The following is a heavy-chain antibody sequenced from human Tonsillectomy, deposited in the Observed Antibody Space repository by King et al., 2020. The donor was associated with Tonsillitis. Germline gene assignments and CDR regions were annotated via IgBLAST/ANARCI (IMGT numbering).Heavy chain of an antibody. J-gene: IGHJ4*02. CDR2: INPNSGTT. Sequence: QLVQSGAEVKKPGASVKVSCKASGYTFTDYYMNWVRQVPGQGLEWMGWINPNSGTTNYAQRFQDWVTLTRDTSITTAYMELSRLSSDDTAVYFCARSNWSDYFDYWGQGTLFIVSS. CDR1: GYTFTDYY. V-gene: IGHV1-2*04. CDR3: ARSNWSDYFDY. D-gene: IGHD1-1*01.